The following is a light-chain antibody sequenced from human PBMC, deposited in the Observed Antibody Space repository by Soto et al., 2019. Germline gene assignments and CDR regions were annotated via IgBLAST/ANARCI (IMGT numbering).Light chain of an antibody. CDR2: GAS. CDR3: QQTYITPRT. J-gene: IGKJ1*01. V-gene: IGKV1-39*01. CDR1: QTIGIY. Sequence: DIQVTQSPSSLSASVGDRVTITCRASQTIGIYLNWYLQKPGRAPKLLIYGASSLQSGVPSRFSCSGYGTDFTLTITSLQPEDFAIYYCQQTYITPRTFGQGTRVEVK.